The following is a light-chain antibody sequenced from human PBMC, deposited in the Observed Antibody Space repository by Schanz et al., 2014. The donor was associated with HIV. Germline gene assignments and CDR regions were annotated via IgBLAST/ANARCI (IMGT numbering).Light chain of an antibody. CDR2: GAS. CDR1: QSVSSN. CDR3: QHYDSYSFT. Sequence: EIVMTQSPATLSVSPGERATLSCRASQSVSSNLGWYQQKPGQAPRLLIYGASTRATGIPARFSGSGSGTEFTLTINSLQPADFATYYCQHYDSYSFTFGQGTKLEIK. J-gene: IGKJ2*01. V-gene: IGKV3-15*01.